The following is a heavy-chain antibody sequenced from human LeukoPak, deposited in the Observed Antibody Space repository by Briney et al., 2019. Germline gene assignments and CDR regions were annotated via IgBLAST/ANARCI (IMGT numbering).Heavy chain of an antibody. CDR2: INPNSGGT. D-gene: IGHD4-17*01. V-gene: IGHV1-2*06. Sequence: ASVKVSCKASGYTFTGYYMHWVRQAPGQGLEWMGRINPNSGGTNYAQKLQGRVTMTTDTSTSTAYMELRSLRSDDTAVYYCARGGDYGDYPDYWGQGTLVTVSS. J-gene: IGHJ4*02. CDR3: ARGGDYGDYPDY. CDR1: GYTFTGYY.